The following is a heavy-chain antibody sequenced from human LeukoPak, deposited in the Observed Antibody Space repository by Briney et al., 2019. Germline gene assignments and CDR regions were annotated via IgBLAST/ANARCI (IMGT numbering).Heavy chain of an antibody. CDR2: ISSSGSTI. V-gene: IGHV3-48*03. CDR1: GFTFSSYE. CDR3: ARSSGYDLSFDY. D-gene: IGHD5-12*01. Sequence: GGSLRLSCAASGFTFSSYEMNWVRRAPGKGLEWVSYISSSGSTIYYADSVKGRFTISRDNAKNSLYLQMNSLRAEDTAVYYCARSSGYDLSFDYWGQGTLVTVSS. J-gene: IGHJ4*02.